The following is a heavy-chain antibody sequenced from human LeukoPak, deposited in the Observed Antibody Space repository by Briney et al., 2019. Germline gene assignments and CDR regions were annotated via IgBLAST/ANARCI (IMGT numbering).Heavy chain of an antibody. D-gene: IGHD2-15*01. Sequence: PGGSLRLSCAASGFPFSTYAMSWVRQGPEKGLEWVSAITPSGGYTQYADSVKGRFVISRDNSKKMLYVQMDSLRAEDTAVYYCAREMGGATPPSPDFWGQGTLVIVSS. V-gene: IGHV3-23*01. CDR1: GFPFSTYA. CDR2: ITPSGGYT. CDR3: AREMGGATPPSPDF. J-gene: IGHJ4*02.